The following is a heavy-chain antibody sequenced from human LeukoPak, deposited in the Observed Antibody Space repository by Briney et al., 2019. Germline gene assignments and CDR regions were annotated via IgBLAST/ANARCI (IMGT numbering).Heavy chain of an antibody. CDR2: IYYSGST. V-gene: IGHV4-39*01. Sequence: SETLSLTCTVSGGSISSSSYYWGWIRQPRGKGLEWIGSIYYSGSTYYNPSRKSRVTISVDTSKNQFSLKLSSVTAADTAVYHCARHPLLRVRGVITWFDPWGQGTLVTVS. D-gene: IGHD3-10*01. CDR3: ARHPLLRVRGVITWFDP. J-gene: IGHJ5*02. CDR1: GGSISSSSYY.